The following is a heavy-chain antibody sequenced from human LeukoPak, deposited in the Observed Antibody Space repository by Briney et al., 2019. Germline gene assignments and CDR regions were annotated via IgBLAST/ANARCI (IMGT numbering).Heavy chain of an antibody. J-gene: IGHJ4*02. D-gene: IGHD4-17*01. CDR2: INSNSGGT. CDR3: AREMNYDDYRTSDY. V-gene: IGHV1-2*02. CDR1: GYTFTGYY. Sequence: ASVEVSCKASGYTFTGYYVHWVRQAPGQGLEWMGWINSNSGGTNYAQNFQGRVTMTRDTSISTVYMELISLRSDDTAVYYCAREMNYDDYRTSDYWGQGTLVTVSS.